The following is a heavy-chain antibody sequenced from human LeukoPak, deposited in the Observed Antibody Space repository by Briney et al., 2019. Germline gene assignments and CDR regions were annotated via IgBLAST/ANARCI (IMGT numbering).Heavy chain of an antibody. V-gene: IGHV4-61*01. CDR2: IYYSGST. J-gene: IGHJ6*02. CDR1: GGSVSSGSYY. Sequence: PSETLSLTCTVSGGSVSSGSYYWSWIRQPPGKGLEWIGYIYYSGSTNYNPSLKSRVTISVDTSKNQFSLKLNSLTAADTAMYYCARVGGTNYYYYGMDVWGQGTTVTVSS. CDR3: ARVGGTNYYYYGMDV.